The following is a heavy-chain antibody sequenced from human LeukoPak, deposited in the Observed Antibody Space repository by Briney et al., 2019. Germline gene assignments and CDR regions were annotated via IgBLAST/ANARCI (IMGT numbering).Heavy chain of an antibody. V-gene: IGHV4-59*01. Sequence: PSETLSLTCTVSGGSISSYYWTWIRQPPGKGLEWIGYIYHSGSTNYNPSLKSRVTISVDTSKNQFSLKLSSVTAADTAVYYCAATEDSSSWYWYFDLWGRGTLVTVSS. CDR3: AATEDSSSWYWYFDL. CDR2: IYHSGST. J-gene: IGHJ2*01. D-gene: IGHD6-13*01. CDR1: GGSISSYY.